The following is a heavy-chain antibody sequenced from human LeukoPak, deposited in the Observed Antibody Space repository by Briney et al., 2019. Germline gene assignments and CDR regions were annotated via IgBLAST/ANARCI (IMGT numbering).Heavy chain of an antibody. V-gene: IGHV3-23*01. CDR1: GFTFSSYA. J-gene: IGHJ4*02. D-gene: IGHD3-22*01. CDR3: AKHWDYYDSSGYYSFDY. CDR2: ISGSGGST. Sequence: PGGSLRLSXAASGFTFSSYAMSWVRQAPGKGLEWVSAISGSGGSTYYADSVKGRFTISRDNSKNTLYLQMNSLRAEDTAVYYCAKHWDYYDSSGYYSFDYWGQGTLVTVSS.